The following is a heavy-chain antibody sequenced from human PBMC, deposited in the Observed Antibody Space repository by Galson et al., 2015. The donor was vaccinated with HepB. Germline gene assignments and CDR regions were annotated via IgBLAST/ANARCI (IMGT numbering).Heavy chain of an antibody. CDR1: EFTFSSYW. CDR2: INPDGSEK. Sequence: SLRLSCAASEFTFSSYWMNWVRQAPGKGLEWVANINPDGSEKYYVASLKGRFNISRDNAKNSLYLQRDSLRAEDTAVYYCARRISLVRGIITKPDYYYGMDVWGQGTTVTVAS. V-gene: IGHV3-7*03. D-gene: IGHD3-10*01. J-gene: IGHJ6*02. CDR3: ARRISLVRGIITKPDYYYGMDV.